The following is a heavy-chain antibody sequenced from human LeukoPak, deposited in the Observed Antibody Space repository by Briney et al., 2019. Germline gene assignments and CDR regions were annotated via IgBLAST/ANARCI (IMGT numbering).Heavy chain of an antibody. Sequence: GGSLRLSCAASGFTFSSYAMSWVRQAPGKGLEWVSAISGSGGSTYYADSVKGRFTISRDNSKNTLYLQMNSLRAEDTAVYYCAKGSDCGGDCYLEGYFDYWGQGTLVTVPS. V-gene: IGHV3-23*01. CDR2: ISGSGGST. D-gene: IGHD2-21*02. J-gene: IGHJ4*02. CDR1: GFTFSSYA. CDR3: AKGSDCGGDCYLEGYFDY.